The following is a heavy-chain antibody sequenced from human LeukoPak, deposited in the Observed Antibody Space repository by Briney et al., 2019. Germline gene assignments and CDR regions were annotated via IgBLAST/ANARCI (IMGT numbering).Heavy chain of an antibody. CDR1: GGSISSYY. V-gene: IGHV4-59*01. D-gene: IGHD3-22*01. J-gene: IGHJ4*02. Sequence: PSETLSLTCTVSGGSISSYYWSWIRQPPGKGLKWIGYIYYSGSTNYNPSLKSRVTISVDTSKNQFSLKLSSVTAADTAVYYCARGRPEGYYYDSSGYYNDWGQGTLVTVSS. CDR3: ARGRPEGYYYDSSGYYND. CDR2: IYYSGST.